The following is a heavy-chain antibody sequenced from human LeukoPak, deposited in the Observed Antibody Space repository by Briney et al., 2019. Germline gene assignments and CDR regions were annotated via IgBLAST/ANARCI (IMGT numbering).Heavy chain of an antibody. D-gene: IGHD5/OR15-5a*01. Sequence: GGSLRLSCAASGFTFHNYAIHWVRQAPGKGLEWVSLTSGDGITTYFADSVNGRFTISRDNSKSSLFLQMNSLRTEDTALYYCARDHVYGGADYWGQGTLVTVSS. V-gene: IGHV3-43*02. CDR1: GFTFHNYA. CDR3: ARDHVYGGADY. CDR2: TSGDGITT. J-gene: IGHJ4*02.